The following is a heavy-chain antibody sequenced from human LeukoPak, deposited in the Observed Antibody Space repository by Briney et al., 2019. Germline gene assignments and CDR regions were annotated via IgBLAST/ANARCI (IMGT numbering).Heavy chain of an antibody. V-gene: IGHV3-7*01. J-gene: IGHJ4*02. CDR2: IKQDGSEK. CDR3: VRYRDGEYDY. Sequence: GGSLRLSCAGSGFILSTLSMIWVRQAPGKGLEWVANIKQDGSEKYYVDSVKGRFTISRDNTKSSMYLEMNSLRAEDTAVYYCVRYRDGEYDYWGQGILVTVSS. CDR1: GFILSTLS. D-gene: IGHD4-17*01.